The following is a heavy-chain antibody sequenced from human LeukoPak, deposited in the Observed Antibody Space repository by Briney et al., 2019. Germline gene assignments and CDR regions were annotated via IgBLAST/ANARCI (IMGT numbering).Heavy chain of an antibody. D-gene: IGHD3/OR15-3a*01. CDR3: ARDKDWLLYDY. Sequence: GGSLRLSCAASGFTLSTYSMHWVRQAPGKGLVWVSYIKPDGSDTTYADSVKGRFTISRDNAENTLYLQMNSLRAEDTAVYYCARDKDWLLYDYWGPGILVTVSS. CDR1: GFTLSTYS. V-gene: IGHV3-74*01. J-gene: IGHJ4*02. CDR2: IKPDGSDT.